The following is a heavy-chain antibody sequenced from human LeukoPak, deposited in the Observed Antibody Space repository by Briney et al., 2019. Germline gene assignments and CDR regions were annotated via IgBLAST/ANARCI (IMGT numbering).Heavy chain of an antibody. CDR3: ARAKPKNMVRGLIMRRESRYYFDY. V-gene: IGHV3-23*01. CDR1: GFTFTSFA. D-gene: IGHD3-10*01. Sequence: GGSLRLSCAASGFTFTSFAMSWVRQAPGKGLEWVSTISRSGVATYYANSVKGRFTISRDNSKSTLYIQMNSLRAEDTAVYYCARAKPKNMVRGLIMRRESRYYFDYWGQGTLVTVSS. J-gene: IGHJ4*02. CDR2: ISRSGVAT.